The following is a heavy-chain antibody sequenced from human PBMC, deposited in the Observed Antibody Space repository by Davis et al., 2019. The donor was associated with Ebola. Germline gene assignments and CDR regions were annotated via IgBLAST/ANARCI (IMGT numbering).Heavy chain of an antibody. J-gene: IGHJ4*02. V-gene: IGHV3-74*01. CDR1: GFTFGTYW. D-gene: IGHD3-16*01. CDR2: MNSDGSNL. Sequence: PGGPLRLSCAASGFTFGTYWMHWVRQRPGKGLVWVARMNSDGSNLRYADSVKGRFTISRDNAKNLLFLQMTNLTVKDTAMYYCVSFAWTASPHLDSWGQGTLVTVSS. CDR3: VSFAWTASPHLDS.